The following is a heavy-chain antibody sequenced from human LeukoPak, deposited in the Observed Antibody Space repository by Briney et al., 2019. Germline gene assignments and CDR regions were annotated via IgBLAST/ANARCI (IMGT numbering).Heavy chain of an antibody. CDR1: GFTFSSYA. CDR2: ISGSGGST. D-gene: IGHD6-6*01. Sequence: GGSLRLSCAASGFTFSSYAMSWVRQAPGKGLEWVSAISGSGGSTYYADSVKGRFTISRDNSKNTLYLQMTSLRAEATAVYYCARAQDSSSSTPFDYWGQGTLVTVSS. V-gene: IGHV3-23*01. J-gene: IGHJ4*02. CDR3: ARAQDSSSSTPFDY.